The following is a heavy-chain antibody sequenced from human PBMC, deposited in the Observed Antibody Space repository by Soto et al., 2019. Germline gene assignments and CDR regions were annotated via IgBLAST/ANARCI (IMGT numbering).Heavy chain of an antibody. CDR3: ARDPSSWYNGWFDP. CDR2: IYSGGST. V-gene: IGHV3-66*01. D-gene: IGHD6-13*01. CDR1: GFTVSSNY. J-gene: IGHJ5*02. Sequence: EVQLVESGGGLVQPGGSLRLSCAASGFTVSSNYMSWVRQAPGKGLEWVSVIYSGGSTYYADSVKGRFTISRDNSKNTRYLQMNSLRAEDTAVYYCARDPSSWYNGWFDPWGQGTLVTVSS.